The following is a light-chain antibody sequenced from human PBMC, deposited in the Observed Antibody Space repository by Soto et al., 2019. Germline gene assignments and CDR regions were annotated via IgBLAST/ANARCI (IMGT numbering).Light chain of an antibody. CDR3: QQRSNRPLT. CDR1: QSVSSY. V-gene: IGKV3-11*01. J-gene: IGKJ5*01. Sequence: EIVLTQSPSTLSLSPGERATLSCRASQSVSSYLAWYQQKPGQAPTLLIYDTSIRASGIPARFSGSGSGADFTLTISSLDPEDFAVYYCQQRSNRPLTFGQGTRLEIK. CDR2: DTS.